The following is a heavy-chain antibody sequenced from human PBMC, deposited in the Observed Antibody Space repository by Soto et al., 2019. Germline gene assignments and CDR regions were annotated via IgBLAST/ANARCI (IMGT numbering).Heavy chain of an antibody. CDR2: ISAYNGDT. J-gene: IGHJ4*02. Sequence: AASVKVSCKASGYTFTSNGVSWVRQAPGQGLEWMGWISAYNGDTKYSQKFQGRVTMTTDTSTSTAYMELGSLRSDDTAVYYCARVPSYSTLDYWGQGTLVTVSS. CDR1: GYTFTSNG. CDR3: ARVPSYSTLDY. D-gene: IGHD2-21*01. V-gene: IGHV1-18*04.